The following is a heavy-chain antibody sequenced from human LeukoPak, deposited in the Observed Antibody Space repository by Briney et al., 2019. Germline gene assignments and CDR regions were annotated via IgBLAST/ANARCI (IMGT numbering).Heavy chain of an antibody. CDR1: GGSISSYY. D-gene: IGHD2-15*01. CDR3: ATLRYCGCGSSFPKYFQH. J-gene: IGHJ1*01. V-gene: IGHV4-59*08. CDR2: IYYSGST. Sequence: SETLPLTCTVSGGSISSYYWSWIRQPPGQGLEWIGYIYYSGSTGYNPYLKSRVTISVDASKNQFSLKLSSVTAADTAVYYCATLRYCGCGSSFPKYFQHWGQGTLVTVSS.